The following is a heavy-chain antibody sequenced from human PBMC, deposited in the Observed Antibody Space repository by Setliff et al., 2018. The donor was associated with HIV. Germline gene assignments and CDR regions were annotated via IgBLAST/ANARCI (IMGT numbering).Heavy chain of an antibody. V-gene: IGHV1-3*04. D-gene: IGHD3-10*01. Sequence: ASVKVSCKTSGYSFSSHPIHWVRQAPGQRPEWMGWIKTGNGDTQYSQKFQGRVTLTRDRSASTAYMELSSLRSEDTAVYYCARDKTSRYYYTGSAYSDYFDFWGQGTLVTVSS. CDR3: ARDKTSRYYYTGSAYSDYFDF. CDR1: GYSFSSHP. CDR2: IKTGNGDT. J-gene: IGHJ4*02.